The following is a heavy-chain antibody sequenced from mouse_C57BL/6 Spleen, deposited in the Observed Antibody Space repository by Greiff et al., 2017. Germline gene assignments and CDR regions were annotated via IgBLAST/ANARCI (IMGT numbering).Heavy chain of an antibody. CDR1: GFTFSSYA. CDR2: ISSGGDYI. V-gene: IGHV5-9-1*02. D-gene: IGHD1-1*01. CDR3: TRLNYYGSSSYWYFDV. J-gene: IGHJ1*03. Sequence: EVQVVESGEGLVKPGGSLKLSCAASGFTFSSYAMSWVRQTPEKRLEWVAYISSGGDYIYYADTVKGRFTISRDNARNTLYLQMSSLKSEDTAMYYCTRLNYYGSSSYWYFDVWGTGTTVTVSS.